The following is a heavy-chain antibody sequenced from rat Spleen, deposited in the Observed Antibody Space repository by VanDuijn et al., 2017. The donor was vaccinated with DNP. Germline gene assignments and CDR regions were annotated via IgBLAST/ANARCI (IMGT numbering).Heavy chain of an antibody. J-gene: IGHJ2*01. CDR1: GFTFSDYG. V-gene: IGHV5-19*01. CDR3: ATDPPSLYYFDY. D-gene: IGHD3-1*01. CDR2: ISPSGGST. Sequence: EVQLVESGGGLVQPGRSLKFSCAASGFTFSDYGMHWIRQAPTKGLEWVASISPSGGSTYYRDSVKGRFTISRDNAKSTLYLQMDSLRSEDTATYYCATDPPSLYYFDYWGQGIMVTVSS.